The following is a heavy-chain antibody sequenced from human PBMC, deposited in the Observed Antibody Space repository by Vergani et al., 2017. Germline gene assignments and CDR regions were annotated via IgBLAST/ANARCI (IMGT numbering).Heavy chain of an antibody. V-gene: IGHV3-23*01. J-gene: IGHJ4*02. CDR3: ANSPVAYGDYLPYYFDY. CDR1: GFTFSSYA. CDR2: ISGSGGST. D-gene: IGHD4-17*01. Sequence: EVQLLESGGGLVQPGGSLRLSCAASGFTFSSYAMSWVRQAPGKGLEWVSAISGSGGSTYYADSVKGRFTISRDNSKNTLYLQMNSLRAEDTAVYYSANSPVAYGDYLPYYFDYWGQGTLVTVSS.